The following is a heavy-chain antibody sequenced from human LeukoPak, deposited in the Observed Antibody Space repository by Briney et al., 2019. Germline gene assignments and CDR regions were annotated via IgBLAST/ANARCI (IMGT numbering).Heavy chain of an antibody. J-gene: IGHJ5*02. CDR3: ATLVVVVATARNNWFDP. D-gene: IGHD2-15*01. CDR2: INPNSGGT. CDR1: GYTFTGYY. Sequence: ASVKVSCKASGYTFTGYYMHWVRQAPGQGLEWMGWINPNSGGTNYAQKFQGRVTMTEDTSTDTAYMELSRLRSDDTAVYYCATLVVVVATARNNWFDPWGQGTLVTVSS. V-gene: IGHV1-2*02.